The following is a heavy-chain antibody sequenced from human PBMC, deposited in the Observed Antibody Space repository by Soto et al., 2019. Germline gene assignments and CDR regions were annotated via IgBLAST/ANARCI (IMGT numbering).Heavy chain of an antibody. J-gene: IGHJ1*01. CDR3: ASDPDSSGYDEYFQH. CDR1: GGTFSSYA. CDR2: IIPIFGTA. D-gene: IGHD3-22*01. Sequence: QVQLVQSGAEVKKPGSSVKVSCKASGGTFSSYAISWVRQAPGQGLEWMGGIIPIFGTANYAQKFQGRVTIXXEXSXNTAYMGLGSRRSEDTAVYYCASDPDSSGYDEYFQHWGQGTLVTVSS. V-gene: IGHV1-69*12.